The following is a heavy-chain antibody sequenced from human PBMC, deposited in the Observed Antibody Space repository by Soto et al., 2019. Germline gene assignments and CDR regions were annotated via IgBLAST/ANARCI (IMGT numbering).Heavy chain of an antibody. D-gene: IGHD3-22*01. CDR1: GGSISSSSYY. V-gene: IGHV4-39*01. Sequence: QLQLQESGPGLVKPSETLSLTCTVSGGSISSSSYYWGWIRQPPGKGLEWIGSIYYSGSTYYNPSLKSRVTISVDTSKNQFSLKLRSVTAADTAVYYCARIRNYYDSSGYPDYWGQGTLVTVSS. CDR3: ARIRNYYDSSGYPDY. J-gene: IGHJ4*02. CDR2: IYYSGST.